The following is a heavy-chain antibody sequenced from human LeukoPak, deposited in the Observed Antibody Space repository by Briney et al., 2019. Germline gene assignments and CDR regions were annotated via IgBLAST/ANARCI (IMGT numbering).Heavy chain of an antibody. Sequence: PGGSLRLFCAASGFTFRNFGMHWVRQAPGKGLEWVAVIWYDGNNKYYADSVRGRFTISKDNSKNTLYLQMKSLRAEDTAVYYCARDYHGLDYWGQGTLVTVSS. D-gene: IGHD2-2*01. V-gene: IGHV3-33*01. CDR2: IWYDGNNK. J-gene: IGHJ4*02. CDR3: ARDYHGLDY. CDR1: GFTFRNFG.